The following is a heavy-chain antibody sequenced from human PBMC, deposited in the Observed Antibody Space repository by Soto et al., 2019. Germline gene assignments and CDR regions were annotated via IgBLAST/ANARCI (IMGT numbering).Heavy chain of an antibody. Sequence: PSETVSLTCIVSGGPISSSSCYWGWVRRPPGKGLEWIGSMYYSGNAYNTPSLNGRVTISVDTSKNQFSLELSSVTAAETALYYCARISAWPYNWFDPWGQGTLVT. CDR2: MYYSGNA. J-gene: IGHJ5*02. V-gene: IGHV4-39*01. CDR1: GGPISSSSCY. CDR3: ARISAWPYNWFDP. D-gene: IGHD6-25*01.